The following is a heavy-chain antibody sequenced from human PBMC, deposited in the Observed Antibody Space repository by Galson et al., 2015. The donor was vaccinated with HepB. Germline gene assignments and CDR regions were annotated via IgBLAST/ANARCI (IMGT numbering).Heavy chain of an antibody. V-gene: IGHV6-1*01. Sequence: CAISGDRVSSDSAAWNWIRQSPSRGLEWLGRTYYRSNWYYDYAASVKSRIIINADTSRNQFSLQLNSVSPEDTAVYYCARDAPGGETIYDYWGQGTLVTVSS. CDR3: ARDAPGGETIYDY. CDR1: GDRVSSDSAA. D-gene: IGHD4-23*01. CDR2: TYYRSNWYY. J-gene: IGHJ4*02.